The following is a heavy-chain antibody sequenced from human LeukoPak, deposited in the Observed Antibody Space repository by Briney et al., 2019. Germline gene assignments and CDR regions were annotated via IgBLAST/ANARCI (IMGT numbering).Heavy chain of an antibody. Sequence: PGGSLRLSCAASGFTFSTYAMSWVGQAPGKGLEWVSTISGSGGSTYYADSVEGRFTIFRDNAKNTLYLQMTSLRAEDTAVYYCARGHHYDSSGYPEYFQHWGQGTLVTVSS. CDR3: ARGHHYDSSGYPEYFQH. J-gene: IGHJ1*01. CDR2: ISGSGGST. V-gene: IGHV3-23*01. D-gene: IGHD3-22*01. CDR1: GFTFSTYA.